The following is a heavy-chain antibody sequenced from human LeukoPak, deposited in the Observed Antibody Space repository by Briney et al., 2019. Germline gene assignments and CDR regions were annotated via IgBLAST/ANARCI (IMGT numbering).Heavy chain of an antibody. D-gene: IGHD6-13*01. CDR1: GYTFTGYY. CDR3: ASTVGSIAAALYYFDY. Sequence: GASVKVSCKASGYTFTGYYIHWVRQAPGQGLEWMGWINPNSGGTNYAQKFQGRVTMTRDTSISTAYMELSRLRSDDTAVYYCASTVGSIAAALYYFDYWGQGTLVTVSS. V-gene: IGHV1-2*02. J-gene: IGHJ4*02. CDR2: INPNSGGT.